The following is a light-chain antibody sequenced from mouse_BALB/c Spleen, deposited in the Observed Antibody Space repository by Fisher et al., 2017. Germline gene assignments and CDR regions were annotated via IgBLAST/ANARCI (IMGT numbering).Light chain of an antibody. CDR3: HQRSSYPFT. V-gene: IGKV4-68*01. CDR2: LTS. J-gene: IGKJ4*01. Sequence: IVLTQSPAIMSASPGEKVTMTCSASSSVSYMYWYQQKPRSSPKPWIYLTSNLASGVPARFSGSGSGTSYSLTISSMEAEDAATYYCHQRSSYPFTFGSGTKLEIK. CDR1: SSVSY.